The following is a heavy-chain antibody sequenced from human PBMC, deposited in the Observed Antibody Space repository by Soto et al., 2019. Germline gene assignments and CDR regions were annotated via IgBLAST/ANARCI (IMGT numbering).Heavy chain of an antibody. CDR2: IKQDGSEK. D-gene: IGHD5-18*01. CDR1: GFTFSSYW. Sequence: PGGFLRLSCAASGFTFSSYWMSWVRQAPGKXLEWVANIKQDGSEKYYVDSVKGRFTISRDNAKNSLYLQMNSLRAEDTAAYYCARDWVGYSYGYWAQNYYYGMDVWGQGTTVTVSS. J-gene: IGHJ6*02. CDR3: ARDWVGYSYGYWAQNYYYGMDV. V-gene: IGHV3-7*01.